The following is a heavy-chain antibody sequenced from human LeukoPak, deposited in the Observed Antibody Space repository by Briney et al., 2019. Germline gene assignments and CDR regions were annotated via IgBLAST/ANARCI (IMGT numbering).Heavy chain of an antibody. CDR3: ARGYSYGDY. J-gene: IGHJ4*02. V-gene: IGHV3-30*04. CDR1: GFTFSSYA. Sequence: QAGRSLRLSCAASGFTFSSYAIHWVRQAPGKGLQWVALISYDGSKKYADSVKGRFTISRDNSKDTVYLQMDSLRAEDTAVYYCARGYSYGDYWGQGTLVTVSS. D-gene: IGHD5-18*01. CDR2: ISYDGSKK.